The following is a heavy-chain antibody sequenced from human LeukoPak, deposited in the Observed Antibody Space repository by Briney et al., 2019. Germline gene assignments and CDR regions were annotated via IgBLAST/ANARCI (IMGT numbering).Heavy chain of an antibody. CDR2: MNPNSGNT. Sequence: GASVKVSCKASGYTFTSYDIKWVRQATGQGLEWMGWMNPNSGNTGYAQKFQGRVTMTRNTSISTAYMELSSLRSEDTAVYYCASARNWYDFWSGYYSTGWFDPWGQGTLVTVSS. J-gene: IGHJ5*02. V-gene: IGHV1-8*01. D-gene: IGHD3-3*01. CDR3: ASARNWYDFWSGYYSTGWFDP. CDR1: GYTFTSYD.